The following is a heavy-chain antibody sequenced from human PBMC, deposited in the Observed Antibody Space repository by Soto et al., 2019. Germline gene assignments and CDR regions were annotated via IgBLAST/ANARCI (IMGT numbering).Heavy chain of an antibody. D-gene: IGHD5-12*01. V-gene: IGHV2-5*02. CDR3: ALTDSGYDFDY. CDR1: GFSLSTSGVG. Sequence: QITLKESGPTLVKPTQTLTLTCTFSGFSLSTSGVGVGWIRQPPGKALEWLALIYWDDDKRYSPSLKSRLTSTKDTSKNQVVLTMTNMDPVDTATYYCALTDSGYDFDYWGQGTLVTVSS. J-gene: IGHJ4*02. CDR2: IYWDDDK.